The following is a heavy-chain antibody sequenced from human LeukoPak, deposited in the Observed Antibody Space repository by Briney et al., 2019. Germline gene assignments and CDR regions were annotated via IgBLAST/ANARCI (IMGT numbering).Heavy chain of an antibody. CDR2: IIQDGSAK. J-gene: IGHJ4*02. V-gene: IGHV3-7*01. CDR1: GFTFSSSW. D-gene: IGHD2-2*01. CDR3: ARDLFSCSSTSCYVY. Sequence: GGSLRLSCAASGFTFSSSWMSWVRQAPGMGLEWVANIIQDGSAKYYVDSVKGRFTISRDNAKNSLYLQMNSLRAEDMAVYYCARDLFSCSSTSCYVYWGQGTLVTVSS.